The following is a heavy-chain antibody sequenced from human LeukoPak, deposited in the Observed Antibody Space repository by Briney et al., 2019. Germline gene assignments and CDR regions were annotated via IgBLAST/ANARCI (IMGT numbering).Heavy chain of an antibody. Sequence: PSETLSLTCAVYGGSFSGYYWSWIRQPPGKGLEWIGEINHSGSTNYNPSLKSRVTISVDTSKNQFSLKLSSVTAADTAVYYCARGLGEYYYDSSAPLDYWGQGTLVTASS. D-gene: IGHD3-22*01. CDR3: ARGLGEYYYDSSAPLDY. J-gene: IGHJ4*02. CDR2: INHSGST. V-gene: IGHV4-34*01. CDR1: GGSFSGYY.